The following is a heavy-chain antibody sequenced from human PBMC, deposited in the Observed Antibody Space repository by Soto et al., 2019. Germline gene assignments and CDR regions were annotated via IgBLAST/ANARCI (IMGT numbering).Heavy chain of an antibody. Sequence: ISDRRSIIKKTTGKGLEWVANIKQDGSEKYYVDSVKGRFTISRDNAKNSLYLQMNSLRAEDTAVYYFSRRLGTVVTAGAFDIWGQGKMVTVSS. CDR2: IKQDGSEK. D-gene: IGHD2-15*01. CDR1: ISDR. V-gene: IGHV3-7*01. J-gene: IGHJ3*02. CDR3: SRRLGTVVTAGAFDI.